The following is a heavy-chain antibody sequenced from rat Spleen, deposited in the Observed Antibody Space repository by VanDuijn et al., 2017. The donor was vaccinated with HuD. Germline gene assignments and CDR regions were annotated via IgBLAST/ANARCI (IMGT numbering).Heavy chain of an antibody. CDR1: GFTFSDYY. Sequence: EVQLVESDGGLVQPGRSLKVSCAASGFTFSDYYMAWVRQAPSKGLEWVATITYNGRSTYYRDSVKGRFTISRDNAKSTQYLQMDSLRSEDTATYYCTTVDRYWGQGVMVTVSS. V-gene: IGHV5-20*01. CDR3: TTVDRY. CDR2: ITYNGRST. J-gene: IGHJ2*01.